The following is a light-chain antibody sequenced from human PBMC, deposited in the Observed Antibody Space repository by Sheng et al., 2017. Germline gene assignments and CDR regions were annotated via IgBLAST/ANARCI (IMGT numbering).Light chain of an antibody. CDR3: QQGYSVPLT. Sequence: DIQMTQSPSSLSASVGDRVTLTCRASQRIGVYLNWYQQKPGKAPKLIIYSASTLQGGVSSRFSGSGSGTEFTLTIDTLQPEDFATYYCQQGYSVPLTFGGGP. CDR2: SAS. V-gene: IGKV1-39*01. CDR1: QRIGVY. J-gene: IGKJ4*01.